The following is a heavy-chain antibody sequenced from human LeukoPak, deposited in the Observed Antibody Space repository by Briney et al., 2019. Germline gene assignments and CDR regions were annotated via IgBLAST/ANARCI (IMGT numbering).Heavy chain of an antibody. CDR2: IKQDGSAK. J-gene: IGHJ4*02. D-gene: IGHD3-10*01. V-gene: IGHV3-7*01. Sequence: GGSLRLSCAASGFTFSRHWMYWVRQAPGKGLEWVANIKQDGSAKPYVDSVKGRFTISRDNSKNTLYLQMNSLRAEDTAVYYCAKDRGYITYYFDYWGQGTLVTVSS. CDR1: GFTFSRHW. CDR3: AKDRGYITYYFDY.